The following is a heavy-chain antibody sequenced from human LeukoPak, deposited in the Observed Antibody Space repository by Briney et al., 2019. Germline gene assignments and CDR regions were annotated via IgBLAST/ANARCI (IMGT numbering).Heavy chain of an antibody. V-gene: IGHV3-53*01. Sequence: GGPLRLSCAASGFTVSNNYMSWVRQAPGKGLEWVSVIHSGGTTNYADSVQGRFTISRDNSKTTVYLHMNSLRAEDTAVYYCARDSDSGYGPFAPWGQGTLVTVSS. J-gene: IGHJ5*02. D-gene: IGHD5-12*01. CDR1: GFTVSNNY. CDR2: IHSGGTT. CDR3: ARDSDSGYGPFAP.